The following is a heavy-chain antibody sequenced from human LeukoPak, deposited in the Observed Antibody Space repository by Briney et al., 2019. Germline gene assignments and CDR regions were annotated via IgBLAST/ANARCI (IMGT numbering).Heavy chain of an antibody. CDR3: ASLVVATSRFDY. Sequence: GGSLRLSCATSGFTFSDYTMNWVRQAPGKGLEWVSSISSSSSYIYYADSVKGRFTISRDNAKNSLYLQMSSLRAEDTAVYYCASLVVATSRFDYWGQGVLVTVSS. V-gene: IGHV3-21*01. CDR1: GFTFSDYT. CDR2: ISSSSSYI. J-gene: IGHJ4*02. D-gene: IGHD2-15*01.